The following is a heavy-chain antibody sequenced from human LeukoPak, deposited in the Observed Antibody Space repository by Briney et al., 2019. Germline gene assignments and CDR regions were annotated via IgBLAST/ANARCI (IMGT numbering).Heavy chain of an antibody. CDR1: GDSVSSNSAT. V-gene: IGHV6-1*01. J-gene: IGHJ4*02. D-gene: IGHD2-15*01. CDR3: AATHSYFDY. Sequence: KTSQTLSLTCAISGDSVSSNSATWNWIRQSPSRGLEWLGRTYHRSKWYNDYAISVKSRITINPDTSKKQFSLQLNSVTAEDTAVYYCAATHSYFDYWGQGTLVTVSS. CDR2: TYHRSKWYN.